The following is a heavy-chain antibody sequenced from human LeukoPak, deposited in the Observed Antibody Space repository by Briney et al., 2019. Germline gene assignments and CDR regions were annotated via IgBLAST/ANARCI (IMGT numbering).Heavy chain of an antibody. D-gene: IGHD3-10*01. CDR1: GGSISSSNW. Sequence: SGTLSLTCAVSGGSISSSNWWSWVRQPPGKGLEWIGEIYHSGSTNYNPSLKSRVTISVDKSKNQFSLKLSSVTAADTAVYYCARDRRSEDGVRASFDYWGQGTLVTLSS. J-gene: IGHJ4*02. V-gene: IGHV4-4*02. CDR3: ARDRRSEDGVRASFDY. CDR2: IYHSGST.